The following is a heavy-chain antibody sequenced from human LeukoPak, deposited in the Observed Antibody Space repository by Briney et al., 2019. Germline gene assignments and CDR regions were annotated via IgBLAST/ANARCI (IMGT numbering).Heavy chain of an antibody. CDR3: ARWGTTYYYDSNGYPYAFDI. V-gene: IGHV4-59*08. CDR2: VYYSGST. Sequence: SETLSLTCTVSGGSISSYYWSWIRQPPGKGLEWIGYVYYSGSTNYNPSLKGRVTISVDTSKNQFSLKLSSVTAADTAVYYCARWGTTYYYDSNGYPYAFDIWGQGTMVTVSS. D-gene: IGHD3-22*01. CDR1: GGSISSYY. J-gene: IGHJ3*02.